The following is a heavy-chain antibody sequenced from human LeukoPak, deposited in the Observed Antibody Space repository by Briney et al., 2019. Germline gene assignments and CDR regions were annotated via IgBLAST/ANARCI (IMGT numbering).Heavy chain of an antibody. CDR1: GGSISSYY. Sequence: PSETLSLTCTVSGGSISSYYWSWIRQPPGKGLEWIGYIYYSGSTNYNPSLKSRVTISVDTSKNQFSLKLSPVTAADTAVYYCARTYYDFWSGYDNWFDPWGQGTLVTVSS. CDR3: ARTYYDFWSGYDNWFDP. D-gene: IGHD3-3*01. J-gene: IGHJ5*02. V-gene: IGHV4-59*12. CDR2: IYYSGST.